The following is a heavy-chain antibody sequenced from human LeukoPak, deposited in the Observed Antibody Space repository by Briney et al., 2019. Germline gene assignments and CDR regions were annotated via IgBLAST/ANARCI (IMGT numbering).Heavy chain of an antibody. D-gene: IGHD5-12*01. J-gene: IGHJ4*02. CDR3: ARVRGGYDYHFDY. CDR2: IYSGGST. CDR1: GFTVSSNY. V-gene: IGHV3-53*01. Sequence: GGSLRLSCAASGFTVSSNYMSWVRQAPGKGLEWVSVIYSGGSTYYADSVKGRFTISRDNSKNTLYLQMNSLRAEDTAVYYCARVRGGYDYHFDYWGQRTLVTVSS.